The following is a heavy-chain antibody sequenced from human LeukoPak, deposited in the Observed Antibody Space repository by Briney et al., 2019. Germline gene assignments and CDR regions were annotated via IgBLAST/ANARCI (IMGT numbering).Heavy chain of an antibody. CDR3: AREVSSWSGFFDY. CDR2: IWYDGSNK. CDR1: GFTFSRYG. J-gene: IGHJ4*02. Sequence: GGSLRLSCAASGFTFSRYGMHWVRQAPGKGLEWVAVIWYDGSNKYYADSVKGRFTISRDNSKNTLYVQMNSLRVEDTAVYYCAREVSSWSGFFDYWGQGTLVTVSS. V-gene: IGHV3-33*01. D-gene: IGHD6-13*01.